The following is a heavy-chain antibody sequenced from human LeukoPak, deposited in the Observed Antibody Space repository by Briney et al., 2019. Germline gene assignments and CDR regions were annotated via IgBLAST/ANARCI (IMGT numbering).Heavy chain of an antibody. CDR1: GYSFTSYW. J-gene: IGHJ6*02. Sequence: GESLKISCKGSGYSFTSYWIGWVRQIPGKGLEWMGIIYPGDSDTRYSPSFQGQVTISADKSISTAYLQWSSLKASDTAMYYCALAMVRGVIWAPYYYGMDVWGQGTTVTVSS. D-gene: IGHD3-10*01. V-gene: IGHV5-51*01. CDR3: ALAMVRGVIWAPYYYGMDV. CDR2: IYPGDSDT.